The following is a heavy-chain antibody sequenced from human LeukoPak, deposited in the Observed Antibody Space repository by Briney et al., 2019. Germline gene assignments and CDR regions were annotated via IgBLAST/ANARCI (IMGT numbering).Heavy chain of an antibody. J-gene: IGHJ4*02. CDR3: ARWARGCSSTSCYTWIDY. Sequence: GASVKVSCKASGYTFTGYYMHWVRQAPGQGLEWMGWINPNSGGTNYAQKFQGRVTMTRDTSISTAYMELSRLRSDDTAVYYCARWARGCSSTSCYTWIDYWGQGTLVTVSS. CDR2: INPNSGGT. V-gene: IGHV1-2*02. D-gene: IGHD2-2*02. CDR1: GYTFTGYY.